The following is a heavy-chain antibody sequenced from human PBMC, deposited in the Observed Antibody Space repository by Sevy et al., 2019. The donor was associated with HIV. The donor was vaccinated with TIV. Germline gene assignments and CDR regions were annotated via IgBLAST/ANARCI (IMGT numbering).Heavy chain of an antibody. CDR1: GHTLTELP. Sequence: ASVKVSCKFSGHTLTELPIHWVRQAPGKRLEWMGRFDPEDGERIYAQKSQGRVTMTEDTSTDTAYMELSSLRSEDTALYYCASTREYYSDNSGYFDYWGQGTLVTVSS. CDR3: ASTREYYSDNSGYFDY. J-gene: IGHJ4*02. V-gene: IGHV1-24*01. CDR2: FDPEDGER. D-gene: IGHD3-22*01.